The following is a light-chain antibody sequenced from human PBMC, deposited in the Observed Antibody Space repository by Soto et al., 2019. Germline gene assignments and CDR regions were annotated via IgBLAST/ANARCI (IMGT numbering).Light chain of an antibody. CDR3: CSFAGSYTWV. Sequence: QSALTQPRSVSGSPGQSVTISCTGTGSDVGGYDYVSWYQQYPGKAPKLMIFDVSKRPSGVPDRFSGSKSGNTASLTISGLRAEDEADYHCCSFAGSYTWVFGGGTKLTV. V-gene: IGLV2-11*01. CDR1: GSDVGGYDY. J-gene: IGLJ3*02. CDR2: DVS.